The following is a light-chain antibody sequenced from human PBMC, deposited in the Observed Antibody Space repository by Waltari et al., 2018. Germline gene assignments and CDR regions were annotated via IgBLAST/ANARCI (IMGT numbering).Light chain of an antibody. Sequence: QSALTQPSFVSGSPGQSNTISCTGTSSDFGGYNFFPCYPQHPGNVPKLIIFEVPNRPSGFSNRFSGSKPGNTASLTISGLQAEDEADYYCCSYTSSHTVVFGGGTKLTVL. V-gene: IGLV2-14*01. CDR2: EVP. J-gene: IGLJ2*01. CDR3: CSYTSSHTVV. CDR1: SSDFGGYNF.